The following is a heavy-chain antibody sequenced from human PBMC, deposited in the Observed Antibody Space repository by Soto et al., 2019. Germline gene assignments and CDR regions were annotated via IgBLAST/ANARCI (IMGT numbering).Heavy chain of an antibody. CDR1: GFFLRDFG. D-gene: IGHD3-3*01. CDR3: ARGGDFWSGDPFDY. V-gene: IGHV3-33*01. J-gene: IGHJ4*02. Sequence: GGSLRLSCVASGFFLRDFGMHWVRQAPGKGLEWVSVIWYDGSNTYQGESVKGRVTMTRNTSISTAYMELSSLRSEDTAVYYCARGGDFWSGDPFDYWGQGTLVTVSS. CDR2: IWYDGSNT.